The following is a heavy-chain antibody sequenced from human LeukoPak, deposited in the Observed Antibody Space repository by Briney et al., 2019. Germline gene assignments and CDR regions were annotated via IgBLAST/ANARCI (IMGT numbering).Heavy chain of an antibody. J-gene: IGHJ3*02. D-gene: IGHD2-15*01. CDR1: GGSISSYY. CDR2: IYYSGST. V-gene: IGHV4-59*12. CDR3: AGGYCSGGSCPNDAFDI. Sequence: SETLSLTCTVSGGSISSYYWSWIRQPPGKGLEWIGYIYYSGSTNYNPSLKSRVTMSVDTSKNQFSLKLSSVTAADTAVYYCAGGYCSGGSCPNDAFDIWGQGTMVTVSS.